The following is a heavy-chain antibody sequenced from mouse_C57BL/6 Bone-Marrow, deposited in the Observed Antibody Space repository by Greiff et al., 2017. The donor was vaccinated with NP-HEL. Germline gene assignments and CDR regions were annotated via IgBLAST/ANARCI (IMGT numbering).Heavy chain of an antibody. V-gene: IGHV1-69*01. CDR3: ARSITTVVPAY. CDR2: IDPSDSYT. D-gene: IGHD1-1*01. J-gene: IGHJ2*01. Sequence: QVQLQQPGAELVMPGASVKLSCKASGYTFTSYWMHWVKQRPGQGLEWIGEIDPSDSYTNYNQKFKGKSTLTVDKSSSTAYMQLSSLTSEDSAVYYCARSITTVVPAYWGQGTTLTVSS. CDR1: GYTFTSYW.